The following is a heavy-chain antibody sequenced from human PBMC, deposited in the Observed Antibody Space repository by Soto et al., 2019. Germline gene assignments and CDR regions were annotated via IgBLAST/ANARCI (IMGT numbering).Heavy chain of an antibody. Sequence: GGSLRLACAASGFTFSSYGMHWVRQAPGKGLEWVAVISYDGSNKYYADSVKGRFTISRDNSKNTLYLQMNSLRAEDTAVYYCAKDRGGIVVVVATFAYWGQGTLVTVSS. CDR1: GFTFSSYG. CDR3: AKDRGGIVVVVATFAY. V-gene: IGHV3-30*18. D-gene: IGHD2-15*01. J-gene: IGHJ4*02. CDR2: ISYDGSNK.